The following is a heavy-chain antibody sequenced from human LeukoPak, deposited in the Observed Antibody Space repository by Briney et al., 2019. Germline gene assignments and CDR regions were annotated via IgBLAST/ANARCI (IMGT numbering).Heavy chain of an antibody. CDR2: IKSKTNGGTT. CDR3: TTCLLAYSFDY. J-gene: IGHJ4*02. Sequence: GGSLRLSCAASGFTFNNAWMSWVRQAPGKGLEWVGRIKSKTNGGTTDYAAPLKGRFTISRDDSKNTLYLQMNSLKTEDTAVYYCTTCLLAYSFDYWGQGTLVTVSS. CDR1: GFTFNNAW. D-gene: IGHD2-15*01. V-gene: IGHV3-15*01.